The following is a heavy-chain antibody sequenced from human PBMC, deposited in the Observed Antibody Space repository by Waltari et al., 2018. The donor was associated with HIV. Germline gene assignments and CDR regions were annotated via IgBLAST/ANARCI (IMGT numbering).Heavy chain of an antibody. J-gene: IGHJ3*01. Sequence: EVQLVESGGGVTPPGESRRISCAASGFSVSNNYMGWVRQAPGKGLEWVSIIYSGGGTNYADSVKGRFTMSRDGSKNSVYLQMNSLRADDTAVYSCARGYSEYFPTAFDVWGQGTRVTVSS. CDR2: IYSGGGT. CDR1: GFSVSNNY. V-gene: IGHV3-53*01. CDR3: ARGYSEYFPTAFDV. D-gene: IGHD6-6*01.